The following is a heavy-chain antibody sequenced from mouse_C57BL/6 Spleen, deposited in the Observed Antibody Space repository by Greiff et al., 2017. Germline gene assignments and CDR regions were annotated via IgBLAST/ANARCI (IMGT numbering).Heavy chain of an antibody. CDR3: AKNSPVLLNYYAMDY. J-gene: IGHJ4*01. V-gene: IGHV2-5*01. D-gene: IGHD1-1*01. CDR1: GFSLTSYG. Sequence: QVQLQQSGPGLVQPSQSLSITCTVSGFSLTSYGVHWVRQSPGKGLEWLGVIWRGGSTDYTAAFMSRLSITKDKPKSQVFFKMNSLQADDTAIYYCAKNSPVLLNYYAMDYWGQGTSVTVSS. CDR2: IWRGGST.